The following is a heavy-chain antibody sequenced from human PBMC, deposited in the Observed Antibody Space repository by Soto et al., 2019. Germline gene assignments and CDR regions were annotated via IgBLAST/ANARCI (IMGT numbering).Heavy chain of an antibody. D-gene: IGHD4-17*01. CDR2: IWYDGSNK. CDR1: GFTFSSYG. V-gene: IGHV3-33*01. CDR3: ARDRREDYGDYLSN. J-gene: IGHJ4*02. Sequence: QVPLVESGGGVVQPGRSLRLSCAASGFTFSSYGMHWVRQAPGKGLEWVAVIWYDGSNKYYADSVKGRFTISRDNSKNTLYLQMNSLRAEDTAVYYCARDRREDYGDYLSNWGQGTLVTVSS.